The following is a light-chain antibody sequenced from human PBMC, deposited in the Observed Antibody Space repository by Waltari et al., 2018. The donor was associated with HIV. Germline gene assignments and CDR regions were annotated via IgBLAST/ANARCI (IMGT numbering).Light chain of an antibody. CDR3: QSFETGTQV. V-gene: IGLV6-57*03. CDR1: SGSIDSNS. Sequence: KFMLTQPHSMSESPGKTVTISCTRTSGSIDSNSVQWCQQRPGSAPTTVIFDDDRRPSGVPARFSGSIDKSSNSASLTISGLRPEDEADYYCQSFETGTQVFGGGTKLTVL. J-gene: IGLJ3*02. CDR2: DDD.